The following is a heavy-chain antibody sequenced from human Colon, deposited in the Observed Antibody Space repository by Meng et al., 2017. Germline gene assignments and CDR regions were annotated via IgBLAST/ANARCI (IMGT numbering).Heavy chain of an antibody. J-gene: IGHJ5*02. CDR2: ISHSGST. CDR1: GGSFSGYY. D-gene: IGHD3-3*01. V-gene: IGHV4-34*01. CDR3: ARISVTIFGVLGAGWFDP. Sequence: QVQLQQWGAGLGKPAETLALTGAVAGGSFSGYYWGWLRQTPEKGLEWIGEISHSGSTNYNPSLKSRVTISVDTSKNQFSLNLRSVTAADTAVYYCARISVTIFGVLGAGWFDPWGQGTLVTVSS.